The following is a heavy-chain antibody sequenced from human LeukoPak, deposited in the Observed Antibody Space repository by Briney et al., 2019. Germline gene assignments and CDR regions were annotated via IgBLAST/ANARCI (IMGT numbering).Heavy chain of an antibody. J-gene: IGHJ3*02. Sequence: GGSLRLSCAASGFTFSSYGMHWVRQAQDKGLEWVAVIWYDGSNKYYADSVKGRFTISRDNSKNTLYLQMNSLRAEDTAVYYCAGADYGDYVGAFDIWGQGTMVTVSS. CDR2: IWYDGSNK. V-gene: IGHV3-33*01. CDR3: AGADYGDYVGAFDI. CDR1: GFTFSSYG. D-gene: IGHD4-17*01.